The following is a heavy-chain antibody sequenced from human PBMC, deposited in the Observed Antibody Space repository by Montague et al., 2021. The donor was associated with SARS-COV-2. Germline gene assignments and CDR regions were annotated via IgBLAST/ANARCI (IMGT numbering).Heavy chain of an antibody. D-gene: IGHD3/OR15-3a*01. J-gene: IGHJ6*02. V-gene: IGHV4-34*01. CDR2: INHSGST. CDR3: ARQRGAGLFYSYCFGMDV. CDR1: GGSFSGYY. Sequence: SETLSLTCAVYGGSFSGYYWSWMLRPPGKGLEWIGEINHSGSTNYNPSPNSRVTIIAVTTKKQFFLKLSSVTAADTAVYYCARQRGAGLFYSYCFGMDVWGQGTTVTVSS.